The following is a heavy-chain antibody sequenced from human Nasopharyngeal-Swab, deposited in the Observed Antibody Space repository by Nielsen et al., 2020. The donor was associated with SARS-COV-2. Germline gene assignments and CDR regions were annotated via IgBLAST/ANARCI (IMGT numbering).Heavy chain of an antibody. D-gene: IGHD3-3*01. V-gene: IGHV4-59*12. CDR3: ARELSSITIFGVVTRYFDY. CDR2: TYYSGRT. Sequence: SETLSLTCTVSGASISSYFCSWIRQPPGKGLEWIGYTYYSGRTYSNPSLKSRVTISVDTSKNQFSLKLSSVTAADTAVYYCARELSSITIFGVVTRYFDYWGQGTLVTVSS. CDR1: GASISSYF. J-gene: IGHJ4*02.